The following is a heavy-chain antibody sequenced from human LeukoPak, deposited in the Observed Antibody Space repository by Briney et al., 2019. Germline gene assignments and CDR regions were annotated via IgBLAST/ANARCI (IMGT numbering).Heavy chain of an antibody. V-gene: IGHV4-34*01. Sequence: SETLSLTCAVYGGSFSGYYWSWIRQPPGKGLEWIGEINHSGSTNYNPSLKSRVTISVDTSKNQFSLKLSSVTAADTAVYYCARLRYYGFWSGFRKWYGMDVWGQGTTVTVSS. J-gene: IGHJ6*02. CDR3: ARLRYYGFWSGFRKWYGMDV. CDR2: INHSGST. D-gene: IGHD3-3*01. CDR1: GGSFSGYY.